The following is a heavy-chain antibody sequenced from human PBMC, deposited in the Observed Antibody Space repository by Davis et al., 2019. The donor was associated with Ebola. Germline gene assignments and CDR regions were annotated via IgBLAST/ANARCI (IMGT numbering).Heavy chain of an antibody. D-gene: IGHD6-19*01. CDR1: GGSFSGYY. V-gene: IGHV4-34*01. CDR2: INHSGST. CDR3: ARIQRGVGQQWLSGKYYFDY. J-gene: IGHJ4*02. Sequence: PGGSLRLSCAVYGGSFSGYYWSWIRQPPGKGLEWIGEINHSGSTNYNPSLKSRVTISVDTSKNQFSLKLSSVTAADTAVYYCARIQRGVGQQWLSGKYYFDYWGQGTLVTVSS.